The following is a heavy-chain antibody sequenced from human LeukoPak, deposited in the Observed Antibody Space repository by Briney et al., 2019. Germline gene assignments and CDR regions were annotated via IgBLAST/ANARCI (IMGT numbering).Heavy chain of an antibody. CDR2: ISSSGSTI. V-gene: IGHV3-48*03. D-gene: IGHD3-9*01. Sequence: QPGGSLRLSCAASGFTFSSYEMNWVRQAPGKGLEWVSYISSSGSTIYYADSVKGRFTISRDNAKNSLYLQMNSLRAEDTAVYYCARDFYSWVLLEGAFEIWGQGTMVTVSP. CDR3: ARDFYSWVLLEGAFEI. J-gene: IGHJ3*02. CDR1: GFTFSSYE.